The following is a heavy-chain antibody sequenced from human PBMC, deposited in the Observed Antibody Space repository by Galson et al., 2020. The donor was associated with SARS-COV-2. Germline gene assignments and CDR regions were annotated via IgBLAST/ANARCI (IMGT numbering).Heavy chain of an antibody. Sequence: ASVKVSCKASGYTFTSYDINWVRQATGQGLEWMGWMNPNSGNTGYAQKFQGRVTMTRNTSISTAYMELSSLRSEDTAVYYCARLSSYYDILTGPSGGNWFDPWGQGTLVTVSS. J-gene: IGHJ5*02. CDR1: GYTFTSYD. CDR2: MNPNSGNT. V-gene: IGHV1-8*01. D-gene: IGHD3-9*01. CDR3: ARLSSYYDILTGPSGGNWFDP.